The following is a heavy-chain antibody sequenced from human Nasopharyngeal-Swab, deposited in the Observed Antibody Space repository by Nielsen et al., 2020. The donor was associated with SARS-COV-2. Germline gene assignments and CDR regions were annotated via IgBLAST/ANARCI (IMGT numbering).Heavy chain of an antibody. CDR3: STLGATYY. CDR1: GFTLTTSA. CDR2: IVVGSGNT. V-gene: IGHV1-58*02. Sequence: SVKASCKASGFTLTTSAMQWVRQARGQRLEWIGWIVVGSGNTNYAQKFQERVTITRDMSTSTVYMELSSLRSEDTAVYYCSTLGATYYWGQGTLVTVSS. J-gene: IGHJ4*02. D-gene: IGHD1-26*01.